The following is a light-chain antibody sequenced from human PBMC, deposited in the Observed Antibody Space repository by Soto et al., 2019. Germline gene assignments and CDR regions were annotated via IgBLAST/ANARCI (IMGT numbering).Light chain of an antibody. CDR3: QECNSYPPA. J-gene: IGKJ1*01. CDR2: KAS. V-gene: IGKV1-5*03. Sequence: DIQMTQSPSTLSASVGDRVTITCRASQSISSWLAWYQQKPGKAPKVLIYKASNLQSGVPARFSGSGSGTDFTHTISSLQPDDFATYYCQECNSYPPAFGQGTTVDI. CDR1: QSISSW.